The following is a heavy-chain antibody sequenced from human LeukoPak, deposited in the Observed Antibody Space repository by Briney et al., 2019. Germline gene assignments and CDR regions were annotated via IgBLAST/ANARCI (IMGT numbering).Heavy chain of an antibody. J-gene: IGHJ3*02. CDR2: IYYSGST. Sequence: PSETLSLTCTVSGGSISSYYWSWIRQPPGKGLEWIGYIYYSGSTNYNPSLKSRVTISVDTSKNQFSLKLSSVTAADTAVYYCAKNYYDSSGYYKLGYAFDIWGQGTMVTVSS. CDR3: AKNYYDSSGYYKLGYAFDI. CDR1: GGSISSYY. D-gene: IGHD3-22*01. V-gene: IGHV4-59*01.